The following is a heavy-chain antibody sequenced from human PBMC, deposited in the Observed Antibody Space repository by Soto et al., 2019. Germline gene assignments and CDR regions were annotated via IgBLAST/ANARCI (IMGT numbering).Heavy chain of an antibody. Sequence: QVQLVQCGAEVKKPGSSVKVSCKASGGTFSSYAISWVRQAPGQGLEWMGGIIPIFGTANYAQKFQGRGTITADESTSTAYMELSSLSSEDTAVYYCARDYYDSSGYWRAFDIWGQGTMVTVSS. CDR3: ARDYYDSSGYWRAFDI. CDR1: GGTFSSYA. D-gene: IGHD3-22*01. J-gene: IGHJ3*02. V-gene: IGHV1-69*01. CDR2: IIPIFGTA.